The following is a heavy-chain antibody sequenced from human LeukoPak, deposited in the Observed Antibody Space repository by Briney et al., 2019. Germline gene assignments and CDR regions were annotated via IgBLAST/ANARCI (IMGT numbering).Heavy chain of an antibody. CDR1: GFTFSSYW. V-gene: IGHV3-7*03. Sequence: GGSLRLSCAASGFTFSSYWMNWARQAPEKGLEWVASINHNGNVNYYVDSVKGRFTISRDNAKNSLYLQMSNLRAEDTAVYFCARGGGLDVWGQGATVTVSS. CDR2: INHNGNVN. D-gene: IGHD3-16*01. CDR3: ARGGGLDV. J-gene: IGHJ6*02.